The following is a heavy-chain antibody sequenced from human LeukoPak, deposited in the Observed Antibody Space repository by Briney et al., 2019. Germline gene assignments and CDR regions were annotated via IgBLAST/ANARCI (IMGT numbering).Heavy chain of an antibody. CDR1: GFTFSSYG. Sequence: PGGSLRLSCAASGFTFSSYGMHWVRQAPGKGLEWVAFIRYDGSNKYYADSVKGRFTISRDNSKNTLYLQMNSLRAEDTAVYYCAKDRRYYDGSSYYSHDGFDLWGQGTMVTVSS. CDR2: IRYDGSNK. J-gene: IGHJ3*01. V-gene: IGHV3-30*02. CDR3: AKDRRYYDGSSYYSHDGFDL. D-gene: IGHD3-22*01.